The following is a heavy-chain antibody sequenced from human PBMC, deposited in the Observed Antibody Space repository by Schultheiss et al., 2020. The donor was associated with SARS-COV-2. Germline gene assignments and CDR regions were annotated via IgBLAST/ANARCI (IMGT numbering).Heavy chain of an antibody. CDR1: GFTFSSYG. D-gene: IGHD1-26*01. V-gene: IGHV3-33*06. J-gene: IGHJ3*02. CDR2: IWYDGSKK. CDR3: AKEILSRGYSGSYLDAFDI. Sequence: GGSLRLSCAASGFTFSSYGMHWVRQAPGKGLEWVAVIWYDGSKKYYVDSVKGRFTISRDNSKNTLYLQMNSLRAEDTAVYYCAKEILSRGYSGSYLDAFDIWGQGTMVTVSS.